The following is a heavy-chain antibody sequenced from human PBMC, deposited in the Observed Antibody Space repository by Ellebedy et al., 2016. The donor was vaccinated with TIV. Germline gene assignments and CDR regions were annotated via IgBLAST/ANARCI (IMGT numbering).Heavy chain of an antibody. J-gene: IGHJ3*02. CDR2: ISYSGST. CDR3: ARVVWQQPVSYAFDI. V-gene: IGHV4-59*01. CDR1: GGSISPYY. D-gene: IGHD6-13*01. Sequence: MPGGSLRLSCTVFGGSISPYYWSWIRQPPGKGLEWIGYISYSGSTNYNPSLQSRITISVDTSKNHFSLKLSSVTAADTAVYYCARVVWQQPVSYAFDIWGQGTMVTVSS.